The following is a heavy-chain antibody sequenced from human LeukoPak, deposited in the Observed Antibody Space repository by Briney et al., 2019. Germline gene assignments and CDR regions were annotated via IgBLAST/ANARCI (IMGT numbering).Heavy chain of an antibody. CDR2: IYYSGST. J-gene: IGHJ3*02. V-gene: IGHV4-59*01. D-gene: IGHD4-23*01. CDR1: GGSISSYY. CDR3: ATQSGYGGKAGAFDI. Sequence: SETLSLTCTVSGGSISSYYWNWIRQPPGKGLEWIGYIYYSGSTNYNPSLKSRVTISVDTSKNQFSLRLSSVTAADTAVYYCATQSGYGGKAGAFDIWGQGTMVTVSS.